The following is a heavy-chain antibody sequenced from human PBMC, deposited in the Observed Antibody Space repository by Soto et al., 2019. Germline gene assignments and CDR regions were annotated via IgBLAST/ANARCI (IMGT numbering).Heavy chain of an antibody. CDR2: IYYSGST. V-gene: IGHV4-59*08. J-gene: IGHJ6*03. CDR1: GGSISSYY. CDR3: ARTIFDYYYYYMDV. Sequence: SETLSLTCTVSGGSISSYYWSWIRQPPGKGLEWIGYIYYSGSTNYNPSLKSRVTISVDTSKNQFSLKLSSVTAADTAVYYCARTIFDYYYYYMDVWGKGTTVTVSS. D-gene: IGHD3-3*01.